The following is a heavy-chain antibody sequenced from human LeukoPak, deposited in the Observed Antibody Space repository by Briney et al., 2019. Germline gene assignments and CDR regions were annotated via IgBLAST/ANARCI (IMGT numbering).Heavy chain of an antibody. J-gene: IGHJ4*02. Sequence: GGSLRLSCAASGFIFSSYSMNWVRQAPGKGLEWVSYISSSGSTIYYADSLRGRFTISRDNAKNSLYLQMNSLRDEDTAVYYCAREAGTSQGSSWLRLYYFDYWGQGTLVTVSS. CDR3: AREAGTSQGSSWLRLYYFDY. CDR1: GFIFSSYS. D-gene: IGHD6-13*01. CDR2: ISSSGSTI. V-gene: IGHV3-48*02.